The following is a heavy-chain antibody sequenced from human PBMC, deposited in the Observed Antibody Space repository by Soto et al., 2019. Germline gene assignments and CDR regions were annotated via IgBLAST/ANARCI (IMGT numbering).Heavy chain of an antibody. CDR2: ICGSGGNT. CDR3: AKEGYGDYYYYYGMDV. D-gene: IGHD4-17*01. V-gene: IGHV3-23*01. J-gene: IGHJ6*02. CDR1: GFTFSSYG. Sequence: GSLRLSCAASGFTFSSYGMHWVRQAPGKGLEWVSAICGSGGNTYYADSVKGRFTISRDNSKNTLYLQMNSLRAEDTAVYYCAKEGYGDYYYYYGMDVWGQGATVTVSS.